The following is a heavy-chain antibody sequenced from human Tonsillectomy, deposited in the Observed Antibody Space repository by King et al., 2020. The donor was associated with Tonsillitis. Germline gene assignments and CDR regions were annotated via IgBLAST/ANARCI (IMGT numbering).Heavy chain of an antibody. Sequence: EVQLVEPGAEVKKAGESLRISCKGSGYIFTSYWISWVRQMPGKGLEWMGRIDPSDSYTNYSPSFQGHVTISADKSISTASLQWSSLKASDTAMYYCARQRYCSGGACFGNVFDIWGQGTMVTVSS. J-gene: IGHJ3*02. D-gene: IGHD2-15*01. CDR2: IDPSDSYT. V-gene: IGHV5-10-1*03. CDR1: GYIFTSYW. CDR3: ARQRYCSGGACFGNVFDI.